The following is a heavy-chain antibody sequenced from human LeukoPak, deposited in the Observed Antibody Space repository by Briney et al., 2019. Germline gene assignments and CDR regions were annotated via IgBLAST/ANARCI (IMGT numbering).Heavy chain of an antibody. CDR3: AKDLSSSAPLYYFDY. J-gene: IGHJ4*02. CDR2: ISSSSSTI. D-gene: IGHD6-6*01. CDR1: GFTFSSYS. Sequence: GGSLRLSCAASGFTFSSYSMNWVRQAPGKGLEWVSYISSSSSTIYYADSVKGRFTISRDNSKNTLYLQMNSLRAEDTAVYYCAKDLSSSAPLYYFDYWGQGTLVTVSS. V-gene: IGHV3-48*01.